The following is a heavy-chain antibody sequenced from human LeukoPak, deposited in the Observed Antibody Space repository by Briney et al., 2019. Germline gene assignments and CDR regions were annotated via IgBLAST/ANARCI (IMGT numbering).Heavy chain of an antibody. CDR1: GGSISGYY. J-gene: IGHJ3*02. D-gene: IGHD3-3*01. Sequence: ETLSLTCSVSGGSISGYYWSWVRQAPGKGLEWVANIKQDGSEKYYVDSVKGRFTISRDNAKNSLYLQMNSLRAEDTAVYYCARDFLEWGFDIWGQGTMVTVSS. CDR3: ARDFLEWGFDI. CDR2: IKQDGSEK. V-gene: IGHV3-7*01.